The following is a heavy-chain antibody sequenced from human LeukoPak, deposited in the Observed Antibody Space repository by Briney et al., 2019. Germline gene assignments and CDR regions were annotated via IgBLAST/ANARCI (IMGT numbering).Heavy chain of an antibody. D-gene: IGHD5-18*01. J-gene: IGHJ4*02. V-gene: IGHV3-23*01. CDR2: ISGSGTNT. CDR3: AKGDKPVIAMVKFDY. Sequence: GGSLRLSCAASGFTFSSCAMNWVRLAPGKGLEWVSGISGSGTNTYYADSVKGRFTISRDKSKNTLYMQMNSLRAEDTAVYYCAKGDKPVIAMVKFDYWGQGTLVTVSS. CDR1: GFTFSSCA.